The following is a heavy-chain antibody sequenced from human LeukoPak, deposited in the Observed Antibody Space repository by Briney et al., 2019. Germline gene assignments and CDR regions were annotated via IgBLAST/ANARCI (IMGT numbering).Heavy chain of an antibody. CDR2: TYYSRSNWYN. D-gene: IGHD4-17*01. V-gene: IGHV6-1*01. Sequence: SQTLSLTCAISGDSVSTNSGGWNWIRQPPSRGLEWLGRTYYSRSNWYNDYAVSVKSRITINPDTSKNQFSLQLNSVTPEDTAVYYCARDPYNGYYGDDYYYYMDVWGKGTTVTISS. J-gene: IGHJ6*03. CDR1: GDSVSTNSGG. CDR3: ARDPYNGYYGDDYYYYMDV.